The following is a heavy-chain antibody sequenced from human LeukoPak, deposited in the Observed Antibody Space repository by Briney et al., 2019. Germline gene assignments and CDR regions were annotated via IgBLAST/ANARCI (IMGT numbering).Heavy chain of an antibody. Sequence: ASVKVSCKASGYTFTSYGISWVRQAPGQGLEWMGWINAYNGNTNYAQKLQGRVTMTTDTSTSTAYMELSGLRSEDTATYYCARRSDTGVVPHHSYYCFDVWGQGTAVAVS. CDR1: GYTFTSYG. V-gene: IGHV1-18*01. CDR2: INAYNGNT. D-gene: IGHD5-18*01. CDR3: ARRSDTGVVPHHSYYCFDV. J-gene: IGHJ6*02.